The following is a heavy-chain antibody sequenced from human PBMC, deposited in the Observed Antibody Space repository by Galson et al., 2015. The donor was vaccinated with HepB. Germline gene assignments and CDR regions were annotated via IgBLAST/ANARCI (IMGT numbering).Heavy chain of an antibody. CDR2: INPSGGST. CDR3: ARDQGLLEWFTLDDY. D-gene: IGHD3-3*01. V-gene: IGHV1-46*01. Sequence: CTASGYTFTSYYMHWVRQAPGQGLEWMGIINPSGGSTSYAQKFQGRVTMTRDTSTSTVYMELSSLRSEDTAVYYCARDQGLLEWFTLDDYWGQGTLVTVSS. CDR1: GYTFTSYY. J-gene: IGHJ4*02.